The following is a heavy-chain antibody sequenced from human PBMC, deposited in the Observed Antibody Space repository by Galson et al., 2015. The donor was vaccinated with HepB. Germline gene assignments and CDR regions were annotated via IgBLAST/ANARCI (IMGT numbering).Heavy chain of an antibody. CDR2: IYYSGST. CDR3: ARHEAGDVVAAIDY. J-gene: IGHJ4*02. Sequence: ETLSLTCTVSGGSISSSSYYWGWIRQPPGKGLEWIGSIYYSGSTNYNPSLKSRVTISVDTSKNQFSLKLSSVTAADTAVYYCARHEAGDVVAAIDYWGQGTLITVSS. V-gene: IGHV4-39*01. D-gene: IGHD2-15*01. CDR1: GGSISSSSYY.